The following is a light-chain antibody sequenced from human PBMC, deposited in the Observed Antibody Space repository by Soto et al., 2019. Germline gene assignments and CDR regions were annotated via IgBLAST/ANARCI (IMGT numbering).Light chain of an antibody. CDR2: KVS. CDR3: MQTTHWPYT. V-gene: IGKV2-30*01. Sequence: DVALTQSPLSLPVTLGRPASISCRSSQSLVYGDGNNYLSWFQQRPGQSPRRLIYKVSNRDSGVPDRFSGSESGTDFTLTISRVEAEDVGVYYCMQTTHWPYTFGQGTRLEIK. CDR1: QSLVYGDGNNY. J-gene: IGKJ2*01.